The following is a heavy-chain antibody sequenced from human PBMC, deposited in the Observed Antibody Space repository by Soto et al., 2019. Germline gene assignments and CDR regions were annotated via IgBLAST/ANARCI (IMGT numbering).Heavy chain of an antibody. D-gene: IGHD3-10*01. CDR3: ARHNYGSGSTYFDY. CDR2: IYYSGST. CDR1: GGSIRSSY. Sequence: SETLSLTCTVSGGSIRSSYWSWIRQSPGKGLEWIGYIYYSGSTNYNPSLKSRVTISVDTSKNQFSLKLNSMTAADTAVYYCARHNYGSGSTYFDYWGQGTLVTVSS. J-gene: IGHJ4*02. V-gene: IGHV4-59*08.